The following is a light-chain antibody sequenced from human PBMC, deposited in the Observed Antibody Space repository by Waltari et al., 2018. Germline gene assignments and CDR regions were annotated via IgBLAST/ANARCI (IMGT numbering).Light chain of an antibody. V-gene: IGLV3-1*01. CDR2: QNT. Sequence: SYELTQAHPVSASPGQTATITCSGATLENKLTSWYQQKPGQSPGLVLYQNTNRPSGISDRFSGSNSGDTATLTITGTQTTDEADYYCQAWDSKNVIFGGGTKLTVL. CDR1: TLENKL. J-gene: IGLJ2*01. CDR3: QAWDSKNVI.